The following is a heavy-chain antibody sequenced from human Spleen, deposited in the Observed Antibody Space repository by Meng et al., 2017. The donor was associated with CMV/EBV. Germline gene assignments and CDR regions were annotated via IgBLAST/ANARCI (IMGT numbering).Heavy chain of an antibody. J-gene: IGHJ6*02. CDR3: ARSGYYVWGSYRYYGMDV. Sequence: SETLSLTCAVYGGSFSGYYWSWIRQPPGKGLEWIGEINHSGSTNYNPSLKSRVTISVDTSKNQFSLKLSSVTAADTAVYYCARSGYYVWGSYRYYGMDVWGQGTTVTV. CDR1: GGSFSGYY. CDR2: INHSGST. D-gene: IGHD3-16*02. V-gene: IGHV4-34*01.